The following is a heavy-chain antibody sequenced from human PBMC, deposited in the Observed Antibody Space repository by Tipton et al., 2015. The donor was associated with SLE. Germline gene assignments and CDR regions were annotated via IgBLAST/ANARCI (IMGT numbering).Heavy chain of an antibody. CDR3: ARAPEYYDFWSGAFDI. V-gene: IGHV3-30*04. J-gene: IGHJ3*02. D-gene: IGHD3-3*01. CDR2: ISSDGSDK. Sequence: SLRLSCEASGFTLRNYALHWVRQAPGTGLEWVAVISSDGSDKYYADSVKGRFTISRDNSKNTLFLQMNSLRVKDTAVYYCARAPEYYDFWSGAFDIWGQGTMVTVS. CDR1: GFTLRNYA.